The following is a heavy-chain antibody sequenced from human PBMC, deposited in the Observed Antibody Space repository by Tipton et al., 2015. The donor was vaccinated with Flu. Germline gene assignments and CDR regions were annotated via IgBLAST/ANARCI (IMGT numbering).Heavy chain of an antibody. CDR2: IHHSGNT. CDR1: GDSISSRYY. CDR3: ARTTYDYTNYGTPGAYGMDV. D-gene: IGHD3-16*01. V-gene: IGHV4-38-2*01. J-gene: IGHJ6*02. Sequence: TLSLTCAVSGDSISSRYYWGWIRQHPGRGLEWIGNIHHSGNTYYNPSLKSRVTMSADTSKNQFSLRLTSVTAADTAVYYCARTTYDYTNYGTPGAYGMDVWSQGTTVTVSS.